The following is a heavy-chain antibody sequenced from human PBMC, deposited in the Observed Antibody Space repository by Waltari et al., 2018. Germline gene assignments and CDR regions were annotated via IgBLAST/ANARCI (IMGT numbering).Heavy chain of an antibody. CDR2: INHSGST. D-gene: IGHD1-26*01. CDR1: GGSFSGFY. J-gene: IGHJ5*02. Sequence: QVQLQQWGAGLLKPSETLSLTCAVYGGSFSGFYWNWIRQPPGRGLEWVGEINHSGSTNYNPSLKSRVTIARDTSRNHFSLKLSSVTAADTAVYYCARADRGPRFTSGSSATPDWGPWGQGTLVTVSS. CDR3: ARADRGPRFTSGSSATPDWGP. V-gene: IGHV4-34*01.